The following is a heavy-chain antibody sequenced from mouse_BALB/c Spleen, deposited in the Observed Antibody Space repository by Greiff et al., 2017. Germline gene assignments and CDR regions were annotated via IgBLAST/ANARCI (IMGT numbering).Heavy chain of an antibody. CDR3: ARMVTNFYAMDY. CDR2: ISSGGST. J-gene: IGHJ4*01. D-gene: IGHD2-2*01. Sequence: EVNVVESGGGLVKPGGSLKLSCAASGFTFSSYAMSWVRQTPEKRLEWVASISSGGSTYYPDSVKGRFTISRDNARNILYLQMSSLRSEDTAMYYCARMVTNFYAMDYWGQGTSVTVSS. V-gene: IGHV5-6-5*01. CDR1: GFTFSSYA.